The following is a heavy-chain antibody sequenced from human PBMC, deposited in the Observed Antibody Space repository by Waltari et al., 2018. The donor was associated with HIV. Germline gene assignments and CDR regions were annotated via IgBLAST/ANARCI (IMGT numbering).Heavy chain of an antibody. CDR2: ISWEGGST. CDR3: AKGSELMVMGPFDL. J-gene: IGHJ2*01. Sequence: EVQLVESGGVVVQPGGSLRLSCAASGFTFDDYTMHWVRQAPGKGLEWVSLISWEGGSTYYADSVKGRFTSSRDNSKNSLYLQMNSLRTEDTALYYCAKGSELMVMGPFDLWGRGTLVTVSS. CDR1: GFTFDDYT. V-gene: IGHV3-43*01. D-gene: IGHD2-8*01.